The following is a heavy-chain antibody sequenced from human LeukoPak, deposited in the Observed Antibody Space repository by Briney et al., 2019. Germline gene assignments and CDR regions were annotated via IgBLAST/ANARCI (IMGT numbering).Heavy chain of an antibody. CDR2: IWYDGSNK. Sequence: PGGSLRLSCAASGFTFSSYGMHWVRQAPGKGLEWVADIWYDGSNKYYADSVKGRFTISRDNSKNTLYLQMNSLRAEDTAVYYCAKAGTRYYYDSSGYFDYWGQGTLVTVSS. D-gene: IGHD3-22*01. CDR3: AKAGTRYYYDSSGYFDY. J-gene: IGHJ4*02. CDR1: GFTFSSYG. V-gene: IGHV3-33*06.